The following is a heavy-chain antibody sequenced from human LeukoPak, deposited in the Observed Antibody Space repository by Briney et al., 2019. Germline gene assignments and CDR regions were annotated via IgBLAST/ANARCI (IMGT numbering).Heavy chain of an antibody. D-gene: IGHD3-9*01. Sequence: ASVKVSCRASGYTFTGYYMHWVRQAPGQGLEWMGWINPNSGGTNYAQKFQGRVTMTTDTSTSTAYMGLRSLRSDDTAVYYCARDHYDILTGYYNFDYWGQGTLVTVSS. CDR3: ARDHYDILTGYYNFDY. J-gene: IGHJ4*02. CDR1: GYTFTGYY. CDR2: INPNSGGT. V-gene: IGHV1-2*02.